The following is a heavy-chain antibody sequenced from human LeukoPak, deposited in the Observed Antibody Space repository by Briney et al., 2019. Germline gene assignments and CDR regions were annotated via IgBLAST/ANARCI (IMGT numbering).Heavy chain of an antibody. D-gene: IGHD3-3*01. Sequence: PSETLSLTCTVSGSSISSYYWSWIRQPPGKGLEWIGYIYYSGSTNYNPSLKSRVTISVDTSKNQFSLKLSFVTAADTAVYYCARHDPTHYDFWSGPAYGMDVWGQGTTVTVSS. CDR1: GSSISSYY. CDR3: ARHDPTHYDFWSGPAYGMDV. V-gene: IGHV4-59*08. J-gene: IGHJ6*02. CDR2: IYYSGST.